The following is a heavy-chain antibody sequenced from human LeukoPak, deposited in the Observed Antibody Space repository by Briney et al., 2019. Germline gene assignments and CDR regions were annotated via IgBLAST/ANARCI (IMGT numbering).Heavy chain of an antibody. CDR1: GGTFSSYA. D-gene: IGHD3-10*01. V-gene: IGHV1-69*01. CDR2: IIPIFGTA. CDR3: ARALVGSTGVFDY. Sequence: SVKVSCKASGGTFSSYAISWVRQAPGQGLEWMGGIIPIFGTANYAQKLQGRVTITADESTSTAYMELSSLRSEDTAVYYCARALVGSTGVFDYWGQGTLVTVSS. J-gene: IGHJ4*02.